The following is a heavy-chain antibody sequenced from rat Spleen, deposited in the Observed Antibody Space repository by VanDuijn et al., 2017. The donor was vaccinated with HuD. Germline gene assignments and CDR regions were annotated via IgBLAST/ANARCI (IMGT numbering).Heavy chain of an antibody. CDR2: ISYEGSTT. Sequence: EVQLVESGGGLVQPGRSLKFSCAASGFTFSDYAMAWVRQAPKKGLEWVASISYEGSTTHYGDSVKGRFTISRDSAESTLYLQMNSLRSEDTATYYCARHGVNYGAYNWFAYWGQGTLVTVSS. D-gene: IGHD1-11*01. CDR1: GFTFSDYA. V-gene: IGHV5-17*01. CDR3: ARHGVNYGAYNWFAY. J-gene: IGHJ3*01.